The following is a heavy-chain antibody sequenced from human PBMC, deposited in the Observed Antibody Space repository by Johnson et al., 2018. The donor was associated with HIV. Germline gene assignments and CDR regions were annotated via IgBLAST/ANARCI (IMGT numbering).Heavy chain of an antibody. CDR1: GFSVSNNY. J-gene: IGHJ3*01. CDR3: ARDGESQQMPLGDAFDV. V-gene: IGHV3-66*01. Sequence: VQLVESGGGLVQPGGSLRLSCGASGFSVSNNYMNWVRQAPGKGLEWVSVIYSGGSTYYADSVRGRFTISRDNSRNTLYLQMNSLRAEDTAMYYCARDGESQQMPLGDAFDVWGQGKMVTVSS. D-gene: IGHD3-10*01. CDR2: IYSGGST.